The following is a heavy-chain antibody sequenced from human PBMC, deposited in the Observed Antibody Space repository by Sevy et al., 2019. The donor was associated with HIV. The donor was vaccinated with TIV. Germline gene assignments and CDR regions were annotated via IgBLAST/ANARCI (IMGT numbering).Heavy chain of an antibody. J-gene: IGHJ4*02. CDR3: ARGAMVRGVTGDY. CDR1: WFTVSSNY. Sequence: GGSLRLSCAASWFTVSSNYMSWVRQAPGKGLEWVSVIYSGGSTYYADSVKGRFTISRDNSKNTLYLQMNSLRAEDTAVYYCARGAMVRGVTGDYWGQGTLVTVSS. D-gene: IGHD3-10*01. V-gene: IGHV3-53*01. CDR2: IYSGGST.